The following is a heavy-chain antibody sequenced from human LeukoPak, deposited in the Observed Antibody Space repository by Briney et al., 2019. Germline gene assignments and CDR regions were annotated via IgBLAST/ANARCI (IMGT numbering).Heavy chain of an antibody. Sequence: SETLSLTCTVSGGSISSSTYYWGWIRQPPGKGLEWIGSIYYSGSTYYNPSLKSRVTISVDTSKNQLSLKLSSVTAADTAVYYCARLSVRGDYWGQGTLVTVSS. CDR3: ARLSVRGDY. D-gene: IGHD4-17*01. V-gene: IGHV4-39*01. CDR1: GGSISSSTYY. CDR2: IYYSGST. J-gene: IGHJ4*02.